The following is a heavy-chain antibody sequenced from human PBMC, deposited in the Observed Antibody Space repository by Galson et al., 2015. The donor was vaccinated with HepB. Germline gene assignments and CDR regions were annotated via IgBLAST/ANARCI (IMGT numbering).Heavy chain of an antibody. CDR1: GVTFSSYS. D-gene: IGHD5-12*01. V-gene: IGHV3-21*01. Sequence: SLRLSCAASGVTFSSYSMDWVRQAPGKELEWVSSISSSSSYIYYADSVKVRFTISRDNAKNSLYLQMNSLRAEDTAVYYCARENPYIVATPTFDYWGQGTLVTVSS. CDR3: ARENPYIVATPTFDY. CDR2: ISSSSSYI. J-gene: IGHJ4*02.